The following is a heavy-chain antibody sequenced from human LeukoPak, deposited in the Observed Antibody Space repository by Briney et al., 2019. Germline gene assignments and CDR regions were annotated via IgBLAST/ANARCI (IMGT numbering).Heavy chain of an antibody. V-gene: IGHV3-30*03. Sequence: PGRSLRLSCAASGFTFSSHGMHWVRQASGKGLEWVAVIANDGRDKKYADSVKGRFTISRDNSKNTLYLQMNSLRAEDTAVYYCARDRFFGLGRITAIDYWGQGTLVTVSS. CDR1: GFTFSSHG. CDR3: ARDRFFGLGRITAIDY. CDR2: IANDGRDK. J-gene: IGHJ4*02. D-gene: IGHD3-3*01.